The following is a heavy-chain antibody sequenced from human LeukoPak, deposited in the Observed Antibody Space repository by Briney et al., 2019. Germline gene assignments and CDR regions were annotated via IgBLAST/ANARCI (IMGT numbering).Heavy chain of an antibody. CDR1: GFTFSSYA. V-gene: IGHV3-23*01. CDR3: AKKKGGGGWYFGAFDI. CDR2: ISGSGGST. Sequence: GGSLRLSCAAPGFTFSSYAMSWVRQAPGKGLEWVSAISGSGGSTYYADSVKGRFTISRDNSKNTLYLQMNRLRAEDTAVYYCAKKKGGGGWYFGAFDIWGQGTMVTVSS. D-gene: IGHD6-19*01. J-gene: IGHJ3*02.